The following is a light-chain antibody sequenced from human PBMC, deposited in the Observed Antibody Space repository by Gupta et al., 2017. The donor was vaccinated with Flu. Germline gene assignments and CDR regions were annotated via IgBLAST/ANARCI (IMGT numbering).Light chain of an antibody. CDR3: QSYDGATWV. V-gene: IGLV6-57*01. CDR2: QND. CDR1: SGGVASAF. Sequence: SGGVASAFVQWLQQRPGSSPTTVIYQNDLRPSGVPARFSGSIDTSSNSASLVISGLMTEDEADYYCQSYDGATWVFGGGTKVTVL. J-gene: IGLJ3*02.